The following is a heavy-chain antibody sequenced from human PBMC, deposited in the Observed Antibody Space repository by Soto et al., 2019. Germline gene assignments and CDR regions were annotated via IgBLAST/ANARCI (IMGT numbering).Heavy chain of an antibody. D-gene: IGHD6-19*01. V-gene: IGHV4-38-2*02. CDR3: AREGSSGPAGLIDY. Sequence: SETLSLTCDVSGYSISSGYYWGWIRQPPGKGLEWIGSIYHSGSTYYNPSLKSRVTISVDTSKNQFSLKLSCVTAADTAAYYCAREGSSGPAGLIDYWGQGTLVTVSS. J-gene: IGHJ4*02. CDR2: IYHSGST. CDR1: GYSISSGYY.